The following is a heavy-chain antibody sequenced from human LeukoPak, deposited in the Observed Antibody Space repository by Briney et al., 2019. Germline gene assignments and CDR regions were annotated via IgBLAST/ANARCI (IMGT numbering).Heavy chain of an antibody. CDR1: GFTFSSYG. V-gene: IGHV3-30*02. Sequence: GGSLRLSCAASGFTFSSYGMNWVRQAPGKGLEWVASIRSDGSDKKYADSVKGQFTISRDNSKSTLNLQMNSLRPDDTAVYYCARVRRVTGTTWGFYFDYWGQGTLVTVSS. J-gene: IGHJ4*02. D-gene: IGHD1-20*01. CDR2: IRSDGSDK. CDR3: ARVRRVTGTTWGFYFDY.